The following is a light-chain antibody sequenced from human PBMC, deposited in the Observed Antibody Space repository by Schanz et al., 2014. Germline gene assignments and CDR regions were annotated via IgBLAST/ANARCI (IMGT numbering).Light chain of an antibody. V-gene: IGKV3-15*01. Sequence: EIVMTQSPGTLSLSPGERATLSCRASQSVSNKLAWYQQKPGQAPRLVIYGASTRASGIPARFSGSGSGADFTLTINRLEAEDFAVYYCQQYVESPGTFGQGTRLEI. CDR2: GAS. CDR1: QSVSNK. J-gene: IGKJ1*01. CDR3: QQYVESPGT.